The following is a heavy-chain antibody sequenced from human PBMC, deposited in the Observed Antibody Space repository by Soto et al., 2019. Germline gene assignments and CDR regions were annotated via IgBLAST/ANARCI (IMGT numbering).Heavy chain of an antibody. CDR1: GYTFTSYG. CDR3: ARLGYCSGGSCFDY. D-gene: IGHD2-15*01. J-gene: IGHJ4*02. V-gene: IGHV1-18*01. Sequence: GASVKVSCKASGYTFTSYGIGWVRQAPGQGLEWMGWISAYSGNTNYAQKLQGRVTMTTDTSTSTAYMELRSLRSDDTAVYYCARLGYCSGGSCFDYWGQGTLVTVSS. CDR2: ISAYSGNT.